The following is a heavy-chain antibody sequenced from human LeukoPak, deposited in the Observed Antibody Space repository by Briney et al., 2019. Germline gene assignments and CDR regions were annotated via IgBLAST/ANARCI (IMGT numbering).Heavy chain of an antibody. Sequence: ASVKVSCKTSGYSENFYGITWVRQVAGQGLEWMGWISAQHGQTEYAPNSQDRVTMTIDTYTNTAYMELRSLRSDDTAVYYCAKVGGRYSSNLNYFDPWGQGTQVTVSS. CDR1: GYSENFYG. CDR2: ISAQHGQT. J-gene: IGHJ5*02. CDR3: AKVGGRYSSNLNYFDP. V-gene: IGHV1-18*01. D-gene: IGHD6-13*01.